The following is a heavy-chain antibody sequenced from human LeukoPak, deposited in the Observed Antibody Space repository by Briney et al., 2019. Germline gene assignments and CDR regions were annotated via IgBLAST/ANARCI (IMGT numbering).Heavy chain of an antibody. CDR1: SYTFTSYG. J-gene: IGHJ4*02. Sequence: GASVKVSCKTSSYTFTSYGISWVRQAPGQGLEWMGWINPNNGNTDYAQRLQGRLTVTKDTSTSTAYMELRSLRSDDTALYYCARDVGQYCSGGSCYPLDYWGQGTLVTVSS. CDR2: INPNNGNT. CDR3: ARDVGQYCSGGSCYPLDY. V-gene: IGHV1-18*04. D-gene: IGHD2-15*01.